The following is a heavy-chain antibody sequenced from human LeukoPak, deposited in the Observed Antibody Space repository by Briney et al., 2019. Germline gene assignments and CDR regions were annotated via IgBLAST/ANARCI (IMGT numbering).Heavy chain of an antibody. CDR1: GFTVSSNY. V-gene: IGHV3-53*05. J-gene: IGHJ4*02. D-gene: IGHD3-9*01. CDR3: AKEGYDILTGYYSTYYFDY. Sequence: GGSLRLSCAASGFTVSSNYMSWVRQAPGKGLGWVSVIYSGGSTYYADSVKGRFTISRDNSKNTLYLQMNSLRAEDTAVYYCAKEGYDILTGYYSTYYFDYWGQGTLVTVSS. CDR2: IYSGGST.